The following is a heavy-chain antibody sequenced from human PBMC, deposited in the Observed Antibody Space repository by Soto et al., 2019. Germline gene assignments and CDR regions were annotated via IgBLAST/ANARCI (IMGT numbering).Heavy chain of an antibody. CDR3: ARDQGGQSGNFIFDN. Sequence: VQLLESGGGLVHPGGSLRLSCAASGFTFSDYVMHWVRQAPGKGLEWVAVIWYRGRDIFYADSVKGRFTISRDNSKNTLYLQLNSLRAEDTAVYYCARDQGGQSGNFIFDNWGQGTLVTVSS. CDR2: IWYRGRDI. V-gene: IGHV3-33*01. CDR1: GFTFSDYV. D-gene: IGHD1-26*01. J-gene: IGHJ4*02.